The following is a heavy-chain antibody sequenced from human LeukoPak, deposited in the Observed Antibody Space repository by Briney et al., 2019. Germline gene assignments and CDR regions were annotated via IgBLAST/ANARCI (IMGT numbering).Heavy chain of an antibody. V-gene: IGHV3-7*01. CDR1: GFTFSSYW. Sequence: GGSLRLSCAASGFTFSSYWMSWVRQAPGKVLEWVANIKQDGSQKYYVDSVKGRFTISRDSAQNSLYLQMNSLRAEDTAVYYCARGGGGSDYWGQGTLFIVSS. D-gene: IGHD6-25*01. CDR2: IKQDGSQK. J-gene: IGHJ4*02. CDR3: ARGGGGSDY.